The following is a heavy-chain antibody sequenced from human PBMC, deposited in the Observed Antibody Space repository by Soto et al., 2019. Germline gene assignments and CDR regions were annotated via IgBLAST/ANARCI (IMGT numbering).Heavy chain of an antibody. CDR1: GFTFSSYA. V-gene: IGHV3-30-3*01. J-gene: IGHJ3*02. CDR3: ARDQANDSSGTRHAFDI. D-gene: IGHD3-22*01. CDR2: ISYDGSNK. Sequence: VQLVESGGGVVQPGRSLRLSCAASGFTFSSYAMHWVRQAPGKGLEWVAVISYDGSNKYYADSVKGRFTISRDNSKNTLYLQMNSLRAEDTAVYYCARDQANDSSGTRHAFDIWGQGTMVTVSS.